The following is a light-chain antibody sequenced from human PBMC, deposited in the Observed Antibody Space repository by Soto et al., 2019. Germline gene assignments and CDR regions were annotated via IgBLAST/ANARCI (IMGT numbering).Light chain of an antibody. J-gene: IGLJ2*01. CDR3: SSKTSSTPSVV. CDR1: SSDIGGYNY. CDR2: DVS. V-gene: IGLV2-14*03. Sequence: QSALTQPASVSGSPGQSITISCTGTSSDIGGYNYVSWYQHHPGKAPKLMIYDVSNRPSGVSNRFSASKSGNTASLTISGLQAEDEADYYCSSKTSSTPSVVFGGGTQLTVL.